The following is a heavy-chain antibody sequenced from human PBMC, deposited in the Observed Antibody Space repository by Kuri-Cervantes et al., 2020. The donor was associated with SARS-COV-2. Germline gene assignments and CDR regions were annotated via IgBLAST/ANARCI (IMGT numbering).Heavy chain of an antibody. Sequence: SETLSLTCTVASGSISSGDYYWGWIHQPPGKGLEWIGSIFRSGITYYNPSLKSRVTMSVDTTKNQFSLKLSAVTAADTAVYYCARIDYHTSGYDYYYYYMDVWGKGTTVTVSS. CDR3: ARIDYHTSGYDYYYYYMDV. CDR1: SGSISSGDYY. D-gene: IGHD3-22*01. V-gene: IGHV4-39*01. CDR2: IFRSGIT. J-gene: IGHJ6*03.